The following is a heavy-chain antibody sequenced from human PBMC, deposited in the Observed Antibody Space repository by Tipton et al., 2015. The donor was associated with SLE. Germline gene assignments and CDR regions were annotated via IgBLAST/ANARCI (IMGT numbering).Heavy chain of an antibody. V-gene: IGHV3-9*01. J-gene: IGHJ3*02. Sequence: SGFSFDDYAMHWVRQAPGKGLEWVARISWNSDNIDYADSVKGRFTISRDNAKNSLYLQLSSLRAEDTALYYCAKDSWGLGDDALDMWGQATMVTVSS. CDR2: ISWNSDNI. D-gene: IGHD1-26*01. CDR3: AKDSWGLGDDALDM. CDR1: GFSFDDYA.